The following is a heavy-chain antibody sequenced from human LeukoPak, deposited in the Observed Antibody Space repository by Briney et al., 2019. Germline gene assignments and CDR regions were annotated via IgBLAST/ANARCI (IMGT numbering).Heavy chain of an antibody. CDR3: ARLATRYYYYYGMDV. CDR2: IYPGDSDT. D-gene: IGHD1-26*01. Sequence: GGSLKISCKGSGYSFTSYWIGWVRQMPGKGLEWMGIIYPGDSDTRYSPSFQGQVTISADKSISTAYLQWSSLKASDTAMYYCARLATRYYYYYGMDVWGQGTTVTVSS. V-gene: IGHV5-51*01. J-gene: IGHJ6*02. CDR1: GYSFTSYW.